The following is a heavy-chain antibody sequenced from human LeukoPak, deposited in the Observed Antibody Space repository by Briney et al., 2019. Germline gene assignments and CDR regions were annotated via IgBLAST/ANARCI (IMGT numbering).Heavy chain of an antibody. CDR2: IRSKAYGGTT. D-gene: IGHD6-13*01. J-gene: IGHJ3*02. CDR3: TSPAGHFDFDI. V-gene: IGHV3-49*03. Sequence: PGGSLRLSCTASGFTFGDYAMSWFRQAPGKGLEWVGFIRSKAYGGTTEYAASVKGRFTISRDDSKSIAYLQMNSLKTEDTAVYYCTSPAGHFDFDIWGQGTMVTVSS. CDR1: GFTFGDYA.